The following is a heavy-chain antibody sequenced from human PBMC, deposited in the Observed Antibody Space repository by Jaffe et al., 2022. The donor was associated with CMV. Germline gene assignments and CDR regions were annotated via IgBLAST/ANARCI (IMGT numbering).Heavy chain of an antibody. Sequence: QVQLVESGGGLVKPGGSLRLSCAASGFTFSDYYMSWIRQAPGKGLEWVSYISSSGSTIYYADSVKGRFTISRDNAKNSLYLQMNSLRAEDTAVYYCARTRLGPINLVVVVAATSNRNYYYGMDVWGQGTTVTVSS. CDR3: ARTRLGPINLVVVVAATSNRNYYYGMDV. D-gene: IGHD2-15*01. CDR2: ISSSGSTI. J-gene: IGHJ6*02. CDR1: GFTFSDYY. V-gene: IGHV3-11*01.